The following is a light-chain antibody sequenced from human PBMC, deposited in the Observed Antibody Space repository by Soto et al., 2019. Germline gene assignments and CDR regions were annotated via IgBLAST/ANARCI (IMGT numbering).Light chain of an antibody. V-gene: IGKV3-15*01. CDR1: QSVSSS. Sequence: EIAMTQSPATLSVSPGERDTLSCKASQSVSSSFAWYQQKPGQXSRXXIYGASTRATGIPARFSGSGSGTELTLTISSLQSEDFAVYYCQQYKNWPRTFGQGTKVDIK. CDR2: GAS. J-gene: IGKJ1*01. CDR3: QQYKNWPRT.